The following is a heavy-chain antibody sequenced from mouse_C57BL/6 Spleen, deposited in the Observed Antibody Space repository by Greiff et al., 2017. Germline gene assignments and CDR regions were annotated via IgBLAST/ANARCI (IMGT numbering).Heavy chain of an antibody. V-gene: IGHV1-7*01. D-gene: IGHD2-3*01. CDR3: ERQENGYSWLAY. J-gene: IGHJ3*01. CDR1: GYTFTGYW. CDR2: INPSSGNI. Sequence: QVQLKQSGAELVKPGASVKLSCKASGYTFTGYWIHWVKQRPGQGLEWIGYINPSSGNIKYNQKFKDKATLTADKSSSTAYMQLSSLTYEDCAVYYCERQENGYSWLAYWGQGTLVTVSA.